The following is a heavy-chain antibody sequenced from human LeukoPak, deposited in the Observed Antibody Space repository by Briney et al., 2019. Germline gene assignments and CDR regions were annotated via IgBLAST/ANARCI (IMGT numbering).Heavy chain of an antibody. V-gene: IGHV1-18*01. Sequence: GASVKVSCKASGYTFTSYDINWVRQATGQGLEWMGWINPNSGNTNYAQKPQGRVTMTTDTSTSTAYMELRSLRSDDTAVYYCARDSTWIQLWFFDYWGQGTLVTVSS. CDR2: INPNSGNT. CDR1: GYTFTSYD. J-gene: IGHJ4*02. CDR3: ARDSTWIQLWFFDY. D-gene: IGHD5-18*01.